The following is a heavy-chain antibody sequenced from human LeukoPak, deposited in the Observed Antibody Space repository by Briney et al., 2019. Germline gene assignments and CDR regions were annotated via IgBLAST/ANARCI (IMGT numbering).Heavy chain of an antibody. CDR3: AREGQGYGGKDY. Sequence: PGGSLRLSCVASGFTFSSHWMTWVRQATGKGLEWVANIKQGGSEKHYVDSVKGRFTISRDDAKNSLYLQMSTLRAEDTAMYYCAREGQGYGGKDYWGQGTRVTVSS. J-gene: IGHJ4*02. D-gene: IGHD4-23*01. V-gene: IGHV3-7*05. CDR1: GFTFSSHW. CDR2: IKQGGSEK.